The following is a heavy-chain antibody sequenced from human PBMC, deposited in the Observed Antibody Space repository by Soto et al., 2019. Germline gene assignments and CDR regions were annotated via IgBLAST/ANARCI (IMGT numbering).Heavy chain of an antibody. J-gene: IGHJ4*02. CDR3: ASGSGYSYGYCLDY. CDR1: GGTFSSYA. Sequence: QVQLVQSGAEVKKPGSSVKVSCKASGGTFSSYAISWVRQAPGQGLEWMGGIIPIFGTANYAQKFQGRVTITADESTSTADMELSSLRSEDTAVYYCASGSGYSYGYCLDYWGQGTLVTVSS. V-gene: IGHV1-69*01. CDR2: IIPIFGTA. D-gene: IGHD5-18*01.